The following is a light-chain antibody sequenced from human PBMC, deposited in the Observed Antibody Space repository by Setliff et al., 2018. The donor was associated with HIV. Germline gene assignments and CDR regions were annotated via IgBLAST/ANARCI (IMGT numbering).Light chain of an antibody. J-gene: IGLJ1*01. V-gene: IGLV7-46*01. Sequence: QAVVTQEPSLTVSPGGTVTLTCGSSTGAVTSGHYPYWFQQKPGQAPKTLIYDTSNKHSWTPARFSGSLLGGKAALTLSGAQPEDEAEYYCLLPYTDAQKSVFGSGTKVTVL. CDR2: DTS. CDR1: TGAVTSGHY. CDR3: LLPYTDAQKSV.